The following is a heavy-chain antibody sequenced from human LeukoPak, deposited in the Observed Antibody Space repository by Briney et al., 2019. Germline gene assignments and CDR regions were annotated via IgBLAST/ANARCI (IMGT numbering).Heavy chain of an antibody. Sequence: GGSLRLSCAASRFTFSSYAMSWVRQAPGKGLEWVSAISGSGGSTYYADSVKGRFTISRDNSKNTLYLDMSNLRVEDTALYYCARDLSAAFDFWGQGVLVTVSS. CDR3: ARDLSAAFDF. D-gene: IGHD6-19*01. CDR1: RFTFSSYA. CDR2: ISGSGGST. J-gene: IGHJ4*02. V-gene: IGHV3-23*01.